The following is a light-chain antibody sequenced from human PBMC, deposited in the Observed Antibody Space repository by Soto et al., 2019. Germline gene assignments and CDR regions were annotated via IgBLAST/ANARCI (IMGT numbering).Light chain of an antibody. CDR1: SSDFGGYNY. J-gene: IGLJ1*01. CDR2: DVS. Sequence: QSVLTQPASVSGSPGQSITISCTGTSSDFGGYNYVSWYQQHPGKAPKLMIYDVSNRPSGVSNRFSGSKSGNTASLTISGLQAEDEADYYCSSYTSSSNFYVFGTGTKVTVL. CDR3: SSYTSSSNFYV. V-gene: IGLV2-14*01.